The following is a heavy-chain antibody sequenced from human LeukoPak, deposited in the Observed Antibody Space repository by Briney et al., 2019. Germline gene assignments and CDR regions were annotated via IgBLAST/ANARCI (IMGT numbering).Heavy chain of an antibody. J-gene: IGHJ4*02. Sequence: GRSLRLSCAASGFTFDDYAMHWVRQAPGEGLEWVSGISWNSGSIGYADSVKGRFTISRDNAKNSLYLQMNSLRAEDTAVYYCAKSSVREWSGHDYWGQGTLVTVSS. CDR2: ISWNSGSI. D-gene: IGHD3-3*01. V-gene: IGHV3-9*01. CDR1: GFTFDDYA. CDR3: AKSSVREWSGHDY.